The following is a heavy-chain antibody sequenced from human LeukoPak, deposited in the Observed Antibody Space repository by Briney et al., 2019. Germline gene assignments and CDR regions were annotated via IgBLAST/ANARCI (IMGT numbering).Heavy chain of an antibody. Sequence: GGSLRLSCAASGFTFDDYAMHWVRQAPGKGLEWVSLISGDGGSTYYADSVKGRFTISRDNSKNSLYLQMNSLRTEDTALYYCVKEGSTSTQMYVSAFDIWGQGTMVTVSS. J-gene: IGHJ3*02. V-gene: IGHV3-43*02. CDR2: ISGDGGST. D-gene: IGHD2-2*01. CDR3: VKEGSTSTQMYVSAFDI. CDR1: GFTFDDYA.